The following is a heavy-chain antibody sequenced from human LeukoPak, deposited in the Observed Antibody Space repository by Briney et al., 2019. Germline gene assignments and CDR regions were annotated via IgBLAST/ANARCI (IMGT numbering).Heavy chain of an antibody. D-gene: IGHD2-2*02. J-gene: IGHJ4*02. V-gene: IGHV1-18*01. Sequence: ASVKVSCKDSGYNFSNYGISWVRQAPGQGLERMGWISGYNGNTNYAQKLQGRVTMTTDTSTTTAYMELRSLRSDDTAVYYCARDRSLYTSMLDSWGQGTLVTVSS. CDR2: ISGYNGNT. CDR3: ARDRSLYTSMLDS. CDR1: GYNFSNYG.